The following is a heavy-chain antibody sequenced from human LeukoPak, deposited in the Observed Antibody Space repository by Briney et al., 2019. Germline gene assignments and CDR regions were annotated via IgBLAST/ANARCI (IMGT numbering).Heavy chain of an antibody. CDR3: AKEGTAQISTWYDY. V-gene: IGHV3-30*18. D-gene: IGHD6-13*01. J-gene: IGHJ4*02. CDR2: VSYEGKSQ. Sequence: PEGALRLSCATSGFTFSNYGMHWVRPAPGKGLEWVAVVSYEGKSQYYADSVRGRFTIARDNSKNTLYLQMNSLRGEDAAVYYCAKEGTAQISTWYDYWGQGTLVTVSS. CDR1: GFTFSNYG.